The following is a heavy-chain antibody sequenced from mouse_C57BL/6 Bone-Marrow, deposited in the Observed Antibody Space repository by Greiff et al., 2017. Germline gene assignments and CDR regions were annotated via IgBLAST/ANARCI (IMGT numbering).Heavy chain of an antibody. CDR2: IDPSDSYT. Sequence: VQLQQPGAELVKPGASVKLSCKASGYTFTGYWMQWVKQRPGQGLEWIGEIDPSDSYTNYNQKFKGKATLTVDTSSSTAYMQLSSLTSEDSAVYYCARPDDYYAMDYWGQGTSVTVSS. CDR1: GYTFTGYW. J-gene: IGHJ4*01. CDR3: ARPDDYYAMDY. V-gene: IGHV1-50*01.